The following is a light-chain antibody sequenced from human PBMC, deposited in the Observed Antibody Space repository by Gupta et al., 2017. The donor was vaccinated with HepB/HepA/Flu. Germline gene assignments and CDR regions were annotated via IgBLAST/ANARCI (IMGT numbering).Light chain of an antibody. Sequence: ALQITPSPSSLAASVGDRITITCWASQCIRNDIGWYQQKPGKAPKLLIYGASTLESGVPSRFSGSASGAEFILTISSLQPEDFATYYCQQDDNYPQTFGQGTKVEIK. V-gene: IGKV1-6*01. CDR3: QQDDNYPQT. CDR1: QCIRND. CDR2: GAS. J-gene: IGKJ1*01.